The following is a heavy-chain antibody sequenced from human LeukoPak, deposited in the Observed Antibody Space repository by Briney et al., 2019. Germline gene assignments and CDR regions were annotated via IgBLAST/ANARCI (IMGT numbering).Heavy chain of an antibody. Sequence: GGSLRLSCAAYGFTFSSYAMSWVRQAPGKGLEWVSAISGSGGSTYYADSVKGRFTISRDNSKNTLYLQMNSLRAEDTAVYYCAKPGEEDFWSGYHYFDYWGQGTLVTVSS. CDR3: AKPGEEDFWSGYHYFDY. J-gene: IGHJ4*02. V-gene: IGHV3-23*01. D-gene: IGHD3-3*01. CDR2: ISGSGGST. CDR1: GFTFSSYA.